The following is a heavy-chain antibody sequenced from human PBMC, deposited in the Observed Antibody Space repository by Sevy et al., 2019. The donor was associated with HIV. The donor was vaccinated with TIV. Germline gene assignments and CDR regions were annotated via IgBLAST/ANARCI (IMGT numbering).Heavy chain of an antibody. CDR3: ARAGGWGNINHSNQILDI. CDR2: IDEDGSDK. Sequence: GGSLRLSCAASEFIFTGYWMNWVRQAPGKGLEWVANIDEDGSDKGYVDSVRGRFTISRDNANNLLYLQMSSLRADDTAVYYCARAGGWGNINHSNQILDIWGHGTKVTVSS. V-gene: IGHV3-7*01. J-gene: IGHJ3*02. D-gene: IGHD3-16*01. CDR1: EFIFTGYW.